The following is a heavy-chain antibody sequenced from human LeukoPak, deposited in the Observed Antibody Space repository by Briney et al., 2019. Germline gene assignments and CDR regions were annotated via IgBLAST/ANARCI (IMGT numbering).Heavy chain of an antibody. CDR3: ARAMSIAARLQTIFDY. Sequence: PSETLSLTCTVSGVSIRSSNSYWGWIRQPPGKGLEWIGSIYYSGNTYYNASLKSQVSISIDTSKNQFSLNLTSVTAADTAVYYCARAMSIAARLQTIFDYWGQGTLVTVSS. V-gene: IGHV4-39*01. CDR1: GVSIRSSNSY. CDR2: IYYSGNT. D-gene: IGHD6-6*01. J-gene: IGHJ4*02.